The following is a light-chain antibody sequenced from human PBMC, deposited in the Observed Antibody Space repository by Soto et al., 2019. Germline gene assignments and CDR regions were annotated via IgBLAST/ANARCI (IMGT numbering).Light chain of an antibody. Sequence: DIQLTQSPSFLSASVGDRVTITCRASQDISSFLAWYQQKEGKAPKLLIFAASTLQSGVPSRFSGSGSGTEVTLTISSLQPEDFATYYCQQVKTYPRTFGQGTKLEIK. CDR1: QDISSF. CDR2: AAS. J-gene: IGKJ2*01. V-gene: IGKV1-9*01. CDR3: QQVKTYPRT.